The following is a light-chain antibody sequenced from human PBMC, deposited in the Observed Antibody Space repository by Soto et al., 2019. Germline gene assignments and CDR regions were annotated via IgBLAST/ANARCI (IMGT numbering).Light chain of an antibody. CDR1: QSVSSSY. Sequence: IVLTQSPGPLSLSPGERATLSCRASQSVSSSYLAWYQQKPGQAPRLLIYGASSRATGIPDRFSGSGSGTDCTLTISRLEPEDFAVYYCQQYGSSPWTFGQGTKVDIK. CDR3: QQYGSSPWT. CDR2: GAS. J-gene: IGKJ1*01. V-gene: IGKV3-20*01.